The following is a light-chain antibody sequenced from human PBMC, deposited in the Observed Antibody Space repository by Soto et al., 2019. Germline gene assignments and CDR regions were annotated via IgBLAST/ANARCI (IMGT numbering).Light chain of an antibody. CDR2: AAS. CDR3: QQSYSTLSIT. Sequence: DIQLTQSPSSLSASVGDKFTITFRASQSISSYLNWYQQKPGKDPKLLIYAASSLQSGVPSRFSGSGSGTDFTLTISSLQPEDFATYYCQQSYSTLSITFGQGTRLEN. CDR1: QSISSY. V-gene: IGKV1-39*01. J-gene: IGKJ5*01.